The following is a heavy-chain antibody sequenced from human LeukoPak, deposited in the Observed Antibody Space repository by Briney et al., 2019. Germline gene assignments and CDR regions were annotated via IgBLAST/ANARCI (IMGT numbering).Heavy chain of an antibody. CDR1: AFTFSSYS. CDR2: ISSSSTYI. V-gene: IGHV3-21*01. D-gene: IGHD4-17*01. J-gene: IGHJ4*02. Sequence: GGSLRLSCAASAFTFSSYSMNWVRQAPGKGLEWVSSISSSSTYIYYADSVKGRFTISRDNAKNSLYLQMDSLRAEDTAVYYCARLPGGTTSQDYWGQGTLVTVSS. CDR3: ARLPGGTTSQDY.